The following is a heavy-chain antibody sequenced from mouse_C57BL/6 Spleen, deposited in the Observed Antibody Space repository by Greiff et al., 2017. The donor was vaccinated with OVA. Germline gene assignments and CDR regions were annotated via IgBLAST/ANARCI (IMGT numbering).Heavy chain of an antibody. Sequence: VQLKHSGPELVKPGASVKISCKASGYTFTDYYMNWVKQSHGKSLEWIGDINPNNGGTSYNQKFKGKATLTVDKSSSTAYMELRSLTSEDSAVYYCARSTSDYWGQGTTLTVSS. V-gene: IGHV1-26*01. CDR2: INPNNGGT. CDR3: ARSTSDY. D-gene: IGHD1-1*01. J-gene: IGHJ2*01. CDR1: GYTFTDYY.